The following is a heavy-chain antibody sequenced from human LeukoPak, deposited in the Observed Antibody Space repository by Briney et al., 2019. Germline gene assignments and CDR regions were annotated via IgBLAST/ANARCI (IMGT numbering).Heavy chain of an antibody. CDR1: GYIFSNYW. V-gene: IGHV5-51*01. Sequence: GESLKISCKAFGYIFSNYWIGWVRQMPGKGLEWMGIIYPGDSVTRYSPSLQGQVTISADKSISTAYLQWSSLKASDTAMYYCARQSWVTGYFDYWGQGTLVTVSS. D-gene: IGHD1-14*01. CDR2: IYPGDSVT. J-gene: IGHJ4*02. CDR3: ARQSWVTGYFDY.